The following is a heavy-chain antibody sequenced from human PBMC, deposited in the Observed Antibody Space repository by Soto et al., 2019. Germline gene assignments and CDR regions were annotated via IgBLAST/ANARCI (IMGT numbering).Heavy chain of an antibody. J-gene: IGHJ4*02. CDR3: AKDRGCSSATCYQAD. Sequence: GGSLRLSCVASGFAFSTYGMSWVRQAPGQGLEWVSAINAGGRSAYYADSEKGRFIISRDNSKNTLFLQMNSLRAEDTAVYYCAKDRGCSSATCYQADWGQGTLVTVSS. D-gene: IGHD2-2*01. V-gene: IGHV3-23*01. CDR2: INAGGRSA. CDR1: GFAFSTYG.